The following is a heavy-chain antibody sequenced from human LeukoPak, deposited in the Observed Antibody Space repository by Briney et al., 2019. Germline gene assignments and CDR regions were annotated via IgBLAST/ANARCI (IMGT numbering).Heavy chain of an antibody. CDR1: GGYTGSHY. Sequence: SETLSLTCTVSGGYTGSHYWSWIRQPAGKGLEWIGRISPSGTTHYNPSLGSRVTMSVDTSKNYFSLRLSSVTAADTAVYYCARGLFHSSGLPYAMDVWGQGTTVTVSS. CDR2: ISPSGTT. J-gene: IGHJ6*02. V-gene: IGHV4-4*07. CDR3: ARGLFHSSGLPYAMDV. D-gene: IGHD3-22*01.